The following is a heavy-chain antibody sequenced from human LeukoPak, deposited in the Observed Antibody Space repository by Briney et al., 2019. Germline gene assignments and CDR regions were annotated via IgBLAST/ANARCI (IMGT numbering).Heavy chain of an antibody. CDR2: MNPNSGNT. V-gene: IGHV1-8*01. Sequence: ASVKVSCKASGYTFTSYDINWVRQATGQGLEWMGWMNPNSGNTGYAQKFQGRVTMTRDTSISTAYMELSSLRSEDTAVYYCARVDYYGSGSSYGNWFDPWGQGTLVTVSS. J-gene: IGHJ5*02. CDR3: ARVDYYGSGSSYGNWFDP. CDR1: GYTFTSYD. D-gene: IGHD3-10*01.